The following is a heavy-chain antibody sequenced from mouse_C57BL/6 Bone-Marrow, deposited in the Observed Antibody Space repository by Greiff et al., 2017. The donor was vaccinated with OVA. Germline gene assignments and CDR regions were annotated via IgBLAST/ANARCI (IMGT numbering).Heavy chain of an antibody. J-gene: IGHJ4*01. Sequence: QVQLQQPGAELVKPGASVKLSCKASGYTFTSYWMQWVKQRPGQGLEWIGEIDPSDSYTNYHQKFKGKATLTVDTSSSPAYMQLSSLTSEDSAVYYCARSDYYYGSSYAMDYWGQGTSVTVSS. CDR1: GYTFTSYW. V-gene: IGHV1-50*01. CDR3: ARSDYYYGSSYAMDY. D-gene: IGHD1-1*01. CDR2: IDPSDSYT.